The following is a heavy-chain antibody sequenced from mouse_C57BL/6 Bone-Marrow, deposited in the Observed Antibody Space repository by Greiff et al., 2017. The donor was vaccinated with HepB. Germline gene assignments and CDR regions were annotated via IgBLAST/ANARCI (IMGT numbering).Heavy chain of an antibody. J-gene: IGHJ3*01. V-gene: IGHV5S21*01. CDR2: ISSGGDYI. D-gene: IGHD1-1*01. CDR1: GFTFSSYA. Sequence: EVKLEESGEGLVKPGGSLKLSCAASGFTFSSYAMSWVRQTPEKRLEWVAYISSGGDYIYYADTVKGRFTISRDNARNTLYLQMSSLKSEDTAMYYCTRRITTVPFAYWGQGTLVTVSA. CDR3: TRRITTVPFAY.